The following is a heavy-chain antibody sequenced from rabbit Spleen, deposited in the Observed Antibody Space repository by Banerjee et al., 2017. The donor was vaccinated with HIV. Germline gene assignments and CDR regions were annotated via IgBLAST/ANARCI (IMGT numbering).Heavy chain of an antibody. CDR3: ARDTSTSFSTYGMDL. J-gene: IGHJ6*01. V-gene: IGHV1S45*01. Sequence: QEQLVESGGGLVRPGASLTLTCTASGFSFSSGYDMCWVRQAPGKGLEWIACSYAGSSGSTYSAIWAKGRFTISKTSSTTVTLQMTSLTAADTATYFCARDTSTSFSTYGMDLWGPGTLVTVS. CDR2: SYAGSSGST. CDR1: GFSFSSGYD. D-gene: IGHD1-1*01.